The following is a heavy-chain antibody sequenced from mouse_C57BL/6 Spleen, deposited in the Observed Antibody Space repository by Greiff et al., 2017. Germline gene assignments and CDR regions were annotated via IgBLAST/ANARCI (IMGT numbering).Heavy chain of an antibody. D-gene: IGHD1-1*01. CDR3: ARCEYDGNYAMDD. J-gene: IGHJ4*01. CDR1: GYTFTDYY. CDR2: INPNNGGT. Sequence: EVQLQQSGPELVKPGASVKISCTASGYTFTDYYMNWVKQSHGKSLEWIGAINPNNGGTSYTQQFQGKAPLTVDNSSSTAYMELRSLTSEDSAVYYCARCEYDGNYAMDDWGQGTTVTVSS. V-gene: IGHV1-26*01.